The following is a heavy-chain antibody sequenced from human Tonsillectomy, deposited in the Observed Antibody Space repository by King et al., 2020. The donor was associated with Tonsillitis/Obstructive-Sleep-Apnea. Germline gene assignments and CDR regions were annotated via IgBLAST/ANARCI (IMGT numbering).Heavy chain of an antibody. J-gene: IGHJ6*02. D-gene: IGHD5-24*01. V-gene: IGHV3-15*07. CDR2: IKSKTDGGTE. Sequence: EVQLVESGGGLLKPGGSLRLSCAASGFTFSNAWMNWVRQAPGKGLEWVGRIKSKTDGGTEDSAAHVQGRVTISRVDTKNTLYLQMNSLKTEDTAVYYSTTGGRDGYMGGVGGIDYWGQGTTVTVSS. CDR1: GFTFSNAW. CDR3: TTGGRDGYMGGVGGIDY.